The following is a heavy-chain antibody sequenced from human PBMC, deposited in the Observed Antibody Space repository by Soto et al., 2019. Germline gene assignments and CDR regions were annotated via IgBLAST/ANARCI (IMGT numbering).Heavy chain of an antibody. CDR3: ARVARGYSYGFDLYYYYMDV. CDR2: ISAYNGNT. Sequence: ASVKVSCKASGYTFTSYGISWVRQAPGQGLEWMGWISAYNGNTNYAQKLQGRVTMTTDTSTSTAYMELRSLRSDDTAVYYCARVARGYSYGFDLYYYYMDVWGKGTTVTVSS. V-gene: IGHV1-18*01. D-gene: IGHD5-18*01. J-gene: IGHJ6*03. CDR1: GYTFTSYG.